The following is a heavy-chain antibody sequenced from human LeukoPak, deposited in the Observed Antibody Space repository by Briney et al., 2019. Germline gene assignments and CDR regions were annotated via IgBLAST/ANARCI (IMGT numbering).Heavy chain of an antibody. J-gene: IGHJ4*02. D-gene: IGHD1-26*01. CDR1: GGSISSYY. CDR3: ARGRYGSFSGRKFDY. Sequence: PSETLSLTSTVSGGSISSYYWSWIRQPPGKGLEWIGEINHSGSTNYNPSLKSRVTISVDTSKNQFSLKLSSVTAADTAVYYCARGRYGSFSGRKFDYWGQGTLVTVSS. CDR2: INHSGST. V-gene: IGHV4-34*01.